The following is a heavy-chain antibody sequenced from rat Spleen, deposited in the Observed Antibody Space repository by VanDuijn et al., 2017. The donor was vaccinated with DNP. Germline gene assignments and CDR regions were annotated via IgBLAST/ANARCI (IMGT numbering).Heavy chain of an antibody. J-gene: IGHJ2*01. D-gene: IGHD1-12*02. CDR1: GFIFSDYN. CDR3: ARRGMVDG. CDR2: ISYDGRST. Sequence: EVQLVESGGGSVQPGRSLKLSCGASGFIFSDYNMAWVRQAPKKGLEWVATISYDGRSTDHRDSVKGRFTISRDNAKSILYLQMDSLRSEDTATYYCARRGMVDGWGQGVMVTVSS. V-gene: IGHV5-7*01.